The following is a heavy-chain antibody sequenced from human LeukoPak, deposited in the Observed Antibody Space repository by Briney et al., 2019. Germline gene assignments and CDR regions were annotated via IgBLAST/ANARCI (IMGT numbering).Heavy chain of an antibody. CDR1: GGSFSGYY. Sequence: SGTLSLTCAVYGGSFSGYYWSWIRQPPGKGLEWIGEINHSGSTNYNPSLKSRVTISVDTSKNQFSLKLSSVTAADTAVYYCARGLYDFWSGYYQPGDAFDISGQGTMVTVSS. CDR2: INHSGST. D-gene: IGHD3-3*01. J-gene: IGHJ3*02. CDR3: ARGLYDFWSGYYQPGDAFDI. V-gene: IGHV4-34*01.